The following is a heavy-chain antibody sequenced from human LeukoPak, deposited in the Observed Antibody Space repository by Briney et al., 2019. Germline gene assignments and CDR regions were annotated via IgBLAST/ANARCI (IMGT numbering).Heavy chain of an antibody. CDR3: ARSPWGTYNWFDP. CDR2: IYYSGST. CDR1: GGXFSGYY. D-gene: IGHD3-16*01. J-gene: IGHJ5*02. V-gene: IGHV4-34*01. Sequence: SETXSXTXAXXGGXFSGYYWSWIRQPPGKGLEWXGSIYYSGSTYYNPSLKSRVTISVDTSKNQFSLKLSSVTAADTAVCYCARSPWGTYNWFDPWGQGTLVTVSS.